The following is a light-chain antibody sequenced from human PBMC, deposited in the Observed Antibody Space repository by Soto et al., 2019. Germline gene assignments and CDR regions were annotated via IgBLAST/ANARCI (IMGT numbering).Light chain of an antibody. Sequence: DIHMTQSPATLSASVGDRVTITCRASQTVSPWLAWYQQKPGAAPHLLIYKVSNLESGVPSRCSGSGSGADFTLTINGLQPDDFATYYCQQYNRGVTFGPGTKVEIK. V-gene: IGKV1-5*03. CDR2: KVS. J-gene: IGKJ1*01. CDR1: QTVSPW. CDR3: QQYNRGVT.